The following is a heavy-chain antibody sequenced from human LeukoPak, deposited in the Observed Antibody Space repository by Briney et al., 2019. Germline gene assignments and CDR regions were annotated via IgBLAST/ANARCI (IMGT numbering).Heavy chain of an antibody. D-gene: IGHD1-26*01. CDR1: GFTFSSYS. J-gene: IGHJ4*02. V-gene: IGHV3-21*01. CDR3: ARKRAGSNFDY. Sequence: GRSLRLSCAASGFTFSSYSMNWVPHAPGKGLEWVSSISSSSSYIYYADSVKGRFTISRDNAKNSLYLQMNSLRAEDTAVYYCARKRAGSNFDYWGQGTLVTVSS. CDR2: ISSSSSYI.